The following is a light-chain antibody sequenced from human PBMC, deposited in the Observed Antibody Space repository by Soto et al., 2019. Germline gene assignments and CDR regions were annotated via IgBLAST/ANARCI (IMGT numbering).Light chain of an antibody. J-gene: IGLJ1*01. CDR1: SSDVGIYNL. V-gene: IGLV2-23*01. CDR2: EGN. Sequence: QSALTQPASVSGSPGQSITISCTGTSSDVGIYNLVSWYQQHPGKAPKLMIYEGNKRPSGVSHRFSGSKSGYTASLIISGLQTEDEADYYCCSYAGSSTYVFGTGTKLTVL. CDR3: CSYAGSSTYV.